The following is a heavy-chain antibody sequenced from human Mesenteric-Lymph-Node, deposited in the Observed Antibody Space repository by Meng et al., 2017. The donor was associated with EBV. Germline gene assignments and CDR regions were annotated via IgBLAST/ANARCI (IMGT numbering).Heavy chain of an antibody. J-gene: IGHJ4*02. CDR3: ATGLYGDYALAN. CDR1: GGPITTYY. D-gene: IGHD4-17*01. V-gene: IGHV4-59*01. CDR2: IYYSGST. Sequence: QVQLQESGPGLVKPSETLSLTCTVSGGPITTYYWSWIRQPPGKGPEWIGYIYYSGSTNYNPSLKSRVTISVDTSKNQFSLKLSSVTAADTAVYYCATGLYGDYALANWGQGTLVTVSS.